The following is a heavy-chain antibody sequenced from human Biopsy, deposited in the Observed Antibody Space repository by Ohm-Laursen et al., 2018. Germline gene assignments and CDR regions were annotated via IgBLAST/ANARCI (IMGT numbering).Heavy chain of an antibody. V-gene: IGHV3-74*03. CDR1: GFTFSSYW. CDR3: AKDLHNYGMDV. J-gene: IGHJ6*02. CDR2: INKDGSTL. Sequence: SLRLSCAASGFTFSSYWMNWVRQVPGKGLVWVATINKDGSTLQYVDSVRGRFTISRDNDKNTLHLQMNSLRADDTAIYYCAKDLHNYGMDVWGQGTTVTVSS.